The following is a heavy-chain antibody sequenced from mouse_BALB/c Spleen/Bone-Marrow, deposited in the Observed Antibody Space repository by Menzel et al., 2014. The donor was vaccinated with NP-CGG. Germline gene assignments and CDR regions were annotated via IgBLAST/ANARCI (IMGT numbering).Heavy chain of an antibody. CDR1: GFTFSTYG. J-gene: IGHJ4*01. CDR3: TRQRNWDHYAMDY. V-gene: IGHV5-6*01. CDR2: ISSGGGYT. Sequence: DVQLVESGGDLVKPGGSLKLSCAASGFTFSTYGMSWVRQTPDKRLEWVATISSGGGYTYYPDCVKGRFTISRDNANNTLYLQMSSLKSEDTAMYYCTRQRNWDHYAMDYWGQGTSVTVSS. D-gene: IGHD4-1*01.